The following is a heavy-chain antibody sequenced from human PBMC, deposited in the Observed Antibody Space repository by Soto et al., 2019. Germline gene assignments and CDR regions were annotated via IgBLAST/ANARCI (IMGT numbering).Heavy chain of an antibody. V-gene: IGHV6-1*01. D-gene: IGHD6-19*01. CDR1: GDSVSSNSAA. Sequence: SQTLSLTCAISGDSVSSNSAAWNWIRQSPSRGLEWLGRTYYRSKWYNDYAVSVKSRITITPDTSKNQFSLQLNSVTPEDTAVYYCARATPYNSGWPFDYWGQGTLVTVSS. J-gene: IGHJ4*02. CDR2: TYYRSKWYN. CDR3: ARATPYNSGWPFDY.